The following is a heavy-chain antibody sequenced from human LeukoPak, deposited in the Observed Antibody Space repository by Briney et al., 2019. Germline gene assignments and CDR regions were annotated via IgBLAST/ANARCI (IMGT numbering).Heavy chain of an antibody. CDR2: INPNSGGT. V-gene: IGHV1-2*02. CDR1: GYTFTGYY. CDR3: ARDGLTETLDDAFDI. D-gene: IGHD4/OR15-4a*01. J-gene: IGHJ3*02. Sequence: PGASVKVSCKASGYTFTGYYMHWVRQAPGQGLEWMGWINPNSGGTNYAQKFQGRVTMTRDTSISTAYMELSRLRSDDTAVYYCARDGLTETLDDAFDIWGQGTMVTVSS.